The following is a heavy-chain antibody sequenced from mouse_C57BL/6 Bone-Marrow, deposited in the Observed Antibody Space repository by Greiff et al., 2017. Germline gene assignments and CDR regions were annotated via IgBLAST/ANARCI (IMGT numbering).Heavy chain of an antibody. CDR2: IDPETGGT. V-gene: IGHV1-15*01. D-gene: IGHD1-1*01. CDR3: TRPSFITTEVGY. Sequence: VQLQQSGAELVRPGASVTLSCKASGYTFTDYEMHWVKQTPVHGLEWIGAIDPETGGTASNQKFKGKAILTADKSSSTAYMELRSLTSEDSAVYYCTRPSFITTEVGYWVQGTTLTVSS. CDR1: GYTFTDYE. J-gene: IGHJ2*01.